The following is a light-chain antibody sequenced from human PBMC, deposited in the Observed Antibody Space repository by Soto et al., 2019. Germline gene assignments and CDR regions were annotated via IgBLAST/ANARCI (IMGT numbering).Light chain of an antibody. CDR1: QVIGSRY. Sequence: EIVMTQSPGTLSLSPGERATISCRASQVIGSRYLAWYHQKSGQAPRLLIYGASSRATGIPDRFSGSGSGRDLNLTISRLEIEDFGVYYCQQFGSSIPNTFVQGTKLEIK. CDR2: GAS. J-gene: IGKJ2*01. V-gene: IGKV3-20*01. CDR3: QQFGSSIPNT.